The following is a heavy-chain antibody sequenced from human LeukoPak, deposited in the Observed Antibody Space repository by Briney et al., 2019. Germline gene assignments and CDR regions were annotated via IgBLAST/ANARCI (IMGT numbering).Heavy chain of an antibody. CDR2: IYYSGST. V-gene: IGHV4-39*01. Sequence: PSETLSLTCTVSGGSISSSSYYWGWIRQPPGKGLEWIGSIYYSGSTYYNLSLKSRVTISVDTSKNQFSLKLSSVTAADTAVYYCARGGYSYGYARGGVVDYWGQGTLVTVSS. CDR3: ARGGYSYGYARGGVVDY. CDR1: GGSISSSSYY. J-gene: IGHJ4*02. D-gene: IGHD5-18*01.